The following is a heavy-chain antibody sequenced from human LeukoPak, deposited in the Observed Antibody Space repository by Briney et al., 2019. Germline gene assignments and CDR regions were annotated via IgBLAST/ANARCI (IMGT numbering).Heavy chain of an antibody. CDR3: TTDLFTRVRGVNSPADV. CDR2: IKSKTDGGTT. J-gene: IGHJ6*02. CDR1: GFTFSNAW. Sequence: GGSLRLSCAASGFTFSNAWMSWVRQAPGKGLEWVGRIKSKTDGGTTDYAAPVKGRFTISRDDSENTLYLQMNSLKTEDTAVYYCTTDLFTRVRGVNSPADVWGQGTTVTVSS. V-gene: IGHV3-15*01. D-gene: IGHD3-10*01.